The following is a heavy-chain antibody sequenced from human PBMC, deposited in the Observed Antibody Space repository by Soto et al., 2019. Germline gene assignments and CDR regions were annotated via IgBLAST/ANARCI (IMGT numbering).Heavy chain of an antibody. CDR2: LSSGGGTT. J-gene: IGHJ4*02. D-gene: IGHD3-3*01. Sequence: GGSLRLSCAASGFVFNNYAMSWVRQAPGKGLEWVATLSSGGGTTYYTDSVKGRFTISRDNSMSLLYLQMNSLRADDTAVYYCAKDGDWYDFSTGYYSRGNYFDYWGQGTLVTVSS. CDR3: AKDGDWYDFSTGYYSRGNYFDY. CDR1: GFVFNNYA. V-gene: IGHV3-23*01.